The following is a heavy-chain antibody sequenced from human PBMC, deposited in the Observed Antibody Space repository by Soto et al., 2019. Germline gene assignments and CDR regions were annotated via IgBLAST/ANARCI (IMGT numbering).Heavy chain of an antibody. CDR2: IYTSGST. Sequence: SETLSLTCTVSGGSISSYYWSWIRQPAGKGLEWIGRIYTSGSTNYNPSLKSRVTMSVDTSKNQFSLKLSSVTAADTAVYYCASNRIAAAGTGWFDPWGQGTLVTSPQ. J-gene: IGHJ5*02. CDR1: GGSISSYY. CDR3: ASNRIAAAGTGWFDP. D-gene: IGHD6-13*01. V-gene: IGHV4-4*07.